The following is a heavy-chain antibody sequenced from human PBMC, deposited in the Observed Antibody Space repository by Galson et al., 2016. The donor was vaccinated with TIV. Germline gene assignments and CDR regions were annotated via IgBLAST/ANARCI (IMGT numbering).Heavy chain of an antibody. CDR3: AKTIAVSVVLINYFYYGMDV. CDR1: GFTFSNFA. V-gene: IGHV3-23*01. J-gene: IGHJ6*02. Sequence: SLRLSCAASGFTFSNFAMHWVRQAPGKGLEWVSSISATGGSTYYADSVKGRFTTSRDNSKDQLYLQMNSLRDEDTAVYYCAKTIAVSVVLINYFYYGMDVWGHGTTVSVSS. D-gene: IGHD3-22*01. CDR2: ISATGGST.